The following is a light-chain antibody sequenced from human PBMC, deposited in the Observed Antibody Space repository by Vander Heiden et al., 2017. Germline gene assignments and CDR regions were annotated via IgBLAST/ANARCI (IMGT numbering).Light chain of an antibody. CDR3: QSADSSGTYVV. Sequence: SYELTQPPSVSVSPGQTARPTCSGHALPKQYAYWYQQKPGQAPVLVIYKDSERPSGIPERFSGSSSGTTVTLTSSGVQAEDEADYYCQSADSSGTYVVFGGGTKLTVL. V-gene: IGLV3-25*03. J-gene: IGLJ2*01. CDR1: ALPKQY. CDR2: KDS.